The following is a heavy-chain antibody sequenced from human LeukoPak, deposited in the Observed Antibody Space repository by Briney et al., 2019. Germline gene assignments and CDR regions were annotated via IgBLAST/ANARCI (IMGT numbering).Heavy chain of an antibody. CDR3: ARSYYYGSGSDWGYSYYFDY. J-gene: IGHJ4*02. CDR2: IIPIFGTA. V-gene: IGHV1-69*05. Sequence: SVKVSCKASGGTFSSYAISWVRQAPGQGLEWMGGIIPIFGTANYAQKFQGRVTMTRDTSTSTVYMELSSLRSEDTAVYYCARSYYYGSGSDWGYSYYFDYWGQGTLVTVSS. CDR1: GGTFSSYA. D-gene: IGHD3-10*01.